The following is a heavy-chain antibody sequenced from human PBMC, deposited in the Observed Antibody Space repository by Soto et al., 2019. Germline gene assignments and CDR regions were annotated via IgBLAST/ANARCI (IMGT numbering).Heavy chain of an antibody. CDR1: GYTFTSYD. Sequence: QVQLVQSGAEVKKPGASVKVSCKASGYTFTSYDINWVRQATGQGLEWMGWMNPNSGNTGYAQKFQGRVTMTRNTPFRTAYIELSRLRSDDTAEYYCAGAGSAACTGGVEPWGQGTLVTVSS. V-gene: IGHV1-8*01. J-gene: IGHJ5*02. CDR3: AGAGSAACTGGVEP. CDR2: MNPNSGNT. D-gene: IGHD6-13*01.